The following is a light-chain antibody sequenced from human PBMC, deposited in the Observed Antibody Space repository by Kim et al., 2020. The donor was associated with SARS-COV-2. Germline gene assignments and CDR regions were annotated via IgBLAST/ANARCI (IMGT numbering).Light chain of an antibody. V-gene: IGLV2-11*01. CDR2: DVT. Sequence: GSPGQSVTNSCTGTSSAHVSWYQQHPGKAPRLIIYDVTQRPSGVPGRFSGAKSGNTASLTISGLQAEDEADYYCCSYAGRYTWVFGGGTQLTVL. CDR3: CSYAGRYTWV. CDR1: SSAH. J-gene: IGLJ2*01.